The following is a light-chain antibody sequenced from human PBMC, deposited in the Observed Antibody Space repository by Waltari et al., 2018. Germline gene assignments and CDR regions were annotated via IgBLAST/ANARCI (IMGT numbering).Light chain of an antibody. Sequence: DVQLIPSPSTLSASVGDRVTITCRASESVKNNLAWYQHQPGKAPKVLVHKASRLDSGVTSRFSGSGYGTEFTLSISSVEPDDFATYSWHQYNTLPLTVGGGTKVEIK. CDR3: HQYNTLPLT. J-gene: IGKJ4*01. CDR2: KAS. V-gene: IGKV1-5*03. CDR1: ESVKNN.